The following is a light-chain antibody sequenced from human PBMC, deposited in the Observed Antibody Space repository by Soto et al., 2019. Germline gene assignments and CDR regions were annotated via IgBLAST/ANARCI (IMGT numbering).Light chain of an antibody. Sequence: TRSPSPLPASVGDRVTITCRASQIISTYLAWYQQRPGQAPRLLIYGASRRATGIPDRFSGSGSGTDFTLTISRLEPEDLAVYYCQQYDNSVWTFGQGTKVDI. CDR3: QQYDNSVWT. CDR2: GAS. V-gene: IGKV3-20*01. J-gene: IGKJ1*01. CDR1: QIISTY.